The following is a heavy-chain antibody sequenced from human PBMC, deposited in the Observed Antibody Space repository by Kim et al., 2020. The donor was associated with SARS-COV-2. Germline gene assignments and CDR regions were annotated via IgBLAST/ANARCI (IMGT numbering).Heavy chain of an antibody. CDR1: GGSFSGYY. CDR2: INHSGST. Sequence: SETLSLTCAVYGGSFSGYYWSWIRQPPGKGLEWIGEINHSGSTNYNPSLKSRVTISVDTSKNQFSLKLSSVTAADTAVYYCARGGLYYDILTGRRVGDA. D-gene: IGHD3-9*01. V-gene: IGHV4-34*01. J-gene: IGHJ3*01. CDR3: ARGGLYYDILTGRRVGDA.